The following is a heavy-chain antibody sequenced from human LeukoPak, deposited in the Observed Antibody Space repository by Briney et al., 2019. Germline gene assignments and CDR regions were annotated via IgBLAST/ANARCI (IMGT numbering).Heavy chain of an antibody. V-gene: IGHV3-21*01. Sequence: GGSLRLSCAASGFTFSIYTMHWIRQAPGKGLEWVPSISGSNSYIFYADSVKGRFTVSRDNAKDSLYLQMNSLRAEDTAVYYCARALTTLTYEGYWGQGTLVTVSS. CDR2: ISGSNSYI. J-gene: IGHJ4*02. CDR1: GFTFSIYT. CDR3: ARALTTLTYEGY. D-gene: IGHD1-1*01.